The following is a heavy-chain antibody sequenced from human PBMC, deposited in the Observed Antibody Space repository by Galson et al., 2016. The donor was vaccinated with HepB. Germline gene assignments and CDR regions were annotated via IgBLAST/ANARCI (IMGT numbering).Heavy chain of an antibody. D-gene: IGHD3-16*01. CDR2: ISAYNGNT. CDR1: GYTFTTYG. CDR3: ATEGRGGETTPYFDY. V-gene: IGHV1-18*01. J-gene: IGHJ4*02. Sequence: SVKVSCKASGYTFTTYGISWVRQAPGQGLEWMGWISAYNGNTNYAQKFQGRVTMTTDTFTSTAYMELRSLRSDDTAVYYCATEGRGGETTPYFDYWGQGTLVTVSS.